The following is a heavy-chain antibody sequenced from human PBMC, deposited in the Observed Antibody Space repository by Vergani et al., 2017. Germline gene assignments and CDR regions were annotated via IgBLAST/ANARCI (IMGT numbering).Heavy chain of an antibody. Sequence: EVQLLESGGGLVRPGGSLRLSFAASGFTFTSFALAWVRQAPGKGLDWVSAISGSGGSTYYADPVKGRFTISRDNSKNTLYLQMNSLRAEDTAVYYCAKDPLYDILTGYQEYYFDYWGQGTLVTVSS. CDR2: ISGSGGST. CDR1: GFTFTSFA. CDR3: AKDPLYDILTGYQEYYFDY. D-gene: IGHD3-9*01. J-gene: IGHJ4*02. V-gene: IGHV3-23*01.